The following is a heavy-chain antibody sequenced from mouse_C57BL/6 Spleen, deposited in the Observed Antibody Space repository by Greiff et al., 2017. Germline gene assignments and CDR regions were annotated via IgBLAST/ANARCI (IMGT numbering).Heavy chain of an antibody. Sequence: EVKLVESGGGLVKPGGSLKLSCAASGFTFRSYAMSWVRQTPEKRLEWVATISDGGSYTYYPDNVKGRFTISRDNAKNNLYLQMSHLKSEDTAMYYCARDIGYGFFDYWGQGTTLTVSS. J-gene: IGHJ2*01. CDR1: GFTFRSYA. CDR2: ISDGGSYT. CDR3: ARDIGYGFFDY. D-gene: IGHD2-2*01. V-gene: IGHV5-4*01.